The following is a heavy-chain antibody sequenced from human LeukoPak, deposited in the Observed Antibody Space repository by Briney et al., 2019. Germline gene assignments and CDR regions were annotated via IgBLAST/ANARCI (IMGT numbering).Heavy chain of an antibody. D-gene: IGHD6-19*01. CDR1: GFTLSSHE. Sequence: PGGSLRLSCTVSGFTLSSHEMTWFRQAPGKGLEWVSSIGYGGADSHYADSVKGRFTISRDNSKNTLYLQLSSLRAEDTAVYYCARISIAVAGDYWGQGTLVTVSS. CDR2: IGYGGADS. V-gene: IGHV3-23*01. CDR3: ARISIAVAGDY. J-gene: IGHJ4*02.